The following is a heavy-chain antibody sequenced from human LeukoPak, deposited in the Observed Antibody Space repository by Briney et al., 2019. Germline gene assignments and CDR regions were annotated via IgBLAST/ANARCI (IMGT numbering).Heavy chain of an antibody. CDR1: GFTFSYAW. J-gene: IGHJ4*02. CDR2: IKSKADGGTT. D-gene: IGHD1-1*01. V-gene: IGHV3-15*01. Sequence: VKPGGSLRLSCAASGFTFSYAWMSWVRQAPGKGLEWVGHIKSKADGGTTDYAAPVKGRFTISRDDSKNTLYPQMNSLTTEDTAVYYCTTDPVPTTILTYYFDYWGPGTLVTVSS. CDR3: TTDPVPTTILTYYFDY.